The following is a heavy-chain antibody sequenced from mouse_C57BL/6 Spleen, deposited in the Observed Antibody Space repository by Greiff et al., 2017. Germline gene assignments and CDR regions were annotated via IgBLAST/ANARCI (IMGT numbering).Heavy chain of an antibody. D-gene: IGHD1-1*01. Sequence: QVQLQQSGAELARPGASVKLSCKASGYTFTSYGISWVRQRTGQGLEWIGEIYPRSGNTYYNEKFKGQATLTADKSSRTAYMELRSLTSEDSAVYFCAREDYGSSYNYAMDDWGQGTSLTVSS. V-gene: IGHV1-81*01. J-gene: IGHJ4*01. CDR3: AREDYGSSYNYAMDD. CDR2: IYPRSGNT. CDR1: GYTFTSYG.